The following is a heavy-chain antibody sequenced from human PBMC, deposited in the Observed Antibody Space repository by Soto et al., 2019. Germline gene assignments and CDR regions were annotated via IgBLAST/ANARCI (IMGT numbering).Heavy chain of an antibody. D-gene: IGHD1-26*01. CDR1: GGSISSSNW. Sequence: QVQLQESGPGLVKPSGTLSLTCAVSGGSISSSNWWSWVRQPPGKGLEWIGEIYHSGSTNYNPSLRSRVALSVDKSKNQFSLKLSSVTAADTAVYYCARVSGSYYYGMDVWGQGTTVTVSS. J-gene: IGHJ6*02. CDR3: ARVSGSYYYGMDV. V-gene: IGHV4-4*02. CDR2: IYHSGST.